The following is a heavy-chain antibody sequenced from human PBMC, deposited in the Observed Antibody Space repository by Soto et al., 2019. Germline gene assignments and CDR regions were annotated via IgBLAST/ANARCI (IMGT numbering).Heavy chain of an antibody. CDR3: ARGGMGVVVTATKFDP. V-gene: IGHV1-69*06. CDR2: IIPIFGTA. D-gene: IGHD2-21*02. J-gene: IGHJ5*02. CDR1: GGTFSSYA. Sequence: GASVKASCKASGGTFSSYAISWVRQAPGQGLEWMGGIIPIFGTANYAQKFQGRVTIAADKSTSTAYMELSSLRYEDTAVYYCARGGMGVVVTATKFDPWGQGTLVTVSS.